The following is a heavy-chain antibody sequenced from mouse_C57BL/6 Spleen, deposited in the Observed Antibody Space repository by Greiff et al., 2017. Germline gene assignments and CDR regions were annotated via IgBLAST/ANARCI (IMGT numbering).Heavy chain of an antibody. Sequence: EVQLVESGGDLVKPGGSLKLSCAASGFTFSSYGMSWVRQTPDKRLEWVATISSGGSYTYYPDSVKGRFTISRDNAKNTLYLQMSSLKSEDTAMYYCARHDDYDGFDYWGQGTTLTVSS. CDR2: ISSGGSYT. D-gene: IGHD2-4*01. V-gene: IGHV5-6*01. CDR3: ARHDDYDGFDY. J-gene: IGHJ2*01. CDR1: GFTFSSYG.